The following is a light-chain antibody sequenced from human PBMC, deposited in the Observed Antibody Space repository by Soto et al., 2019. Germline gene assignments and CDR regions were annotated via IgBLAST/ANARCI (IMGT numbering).Light chain of an antibody. CDR1: SSDVGGYNY. Sequence: VLTQPRSVSGSPGQSVSISCTGTSSDVGGYNYVSWYQQHPGKAPNLMIYDVTKRPSGVPDRFSGSKSGNTASLTISGLQIEDEADYYCCSYAGSYTLLFGGGTKLTVL. J-gene: IGLJ2*01. V-gene: IGLV2-11*01. CDR2: DVT. CDR3: CSYAGSYTLL.